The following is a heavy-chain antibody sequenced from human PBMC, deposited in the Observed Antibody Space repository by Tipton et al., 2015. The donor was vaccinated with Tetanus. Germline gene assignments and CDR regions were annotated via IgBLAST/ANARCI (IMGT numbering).Heavy chain of an antibody. CDR1: GDSMTDFY. Sequence: TLSLTCNVSGDSMTDFYWSWIRQPPGKGLEWIAYIFYNGRTQSNPSLKSRVSISVDTAKNQFSLQLKSVTAADTAIYYCARTTRRWLHPDYWGPGTLVTVSS. CDR3: ARTTRRWLHPDY. D-gene: IGHD5-24*01. CDR2: IFYNGRT. J-gene: IGHJ4*02. V-gene: IGHV4-59*01.